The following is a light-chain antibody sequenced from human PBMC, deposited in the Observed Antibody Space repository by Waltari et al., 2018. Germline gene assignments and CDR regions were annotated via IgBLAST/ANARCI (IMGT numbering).Light chain of an antibody. CDR3: QHFVRLPVT. CDR1: QSVNRA. Sequence: IVLTQSPGTLSLSPGERATLSCRASQSVNRALTWYQLKPGQAPRLLIYGASNRATGIPDRFSGSGSGTDFSLTISRLEPEDFAVHYCQHFVRLPVTFGQGTKVEIK. J-gene: IGKJ1*01. CDR2: GAS. V-gene: IGKV3-20*01.